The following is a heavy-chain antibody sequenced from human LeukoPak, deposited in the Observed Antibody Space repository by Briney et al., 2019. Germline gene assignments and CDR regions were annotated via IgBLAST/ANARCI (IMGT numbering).Heavy chain of an antibody. J-gene: IGHJ4*02. Sequence: PGGSLRLSCAASGFTFSSYGMHWVRQAPGKGLEWVAFIRHGGSNKYYADSVKGRFTISRDNSKNTLYLQMNSLRAEDTAIYFGAKFQTATGNIYWGQGTLVSVSS. V-gene: IGHV3-30*02. CDR3: AKFQTATGNIY. CDR1: GFTFSSYG. CDR2: IRHGGSNK. D-gene: IGHD6-13*01.